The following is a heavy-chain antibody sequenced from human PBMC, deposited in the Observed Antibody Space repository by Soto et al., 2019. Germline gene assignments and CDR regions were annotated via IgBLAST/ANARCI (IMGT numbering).Heavy chain of an antibody. CDR3: ARDRFPEAAAGN. V-gene: IGHV3-23*01. CDR1: GFTFRNYA. CDR2: ISGGGDET. J-gene: IGHJ4*02. D-gene: IGHD6-13*01. Sequence: EVQLLESGGGWVQPGGSLRLSCAASGFTFRNYAMTWVRQAPGKGLEWVSGISGGGDETYNADSVKGRFTISRDNSKNTLYLQMNSLRAEDTAIYYCARDRFPEAAAGNWGQGTLVTVSS.